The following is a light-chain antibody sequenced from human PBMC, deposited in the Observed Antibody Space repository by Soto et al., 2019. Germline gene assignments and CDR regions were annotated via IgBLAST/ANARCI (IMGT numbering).Light chain of an antibody. Sequence: QSALTQPASVSGSPGQSITISCTGTSSDVGGYNYVSWYQQHPGKAPKLMIYDVSNRPSGVSNRFSGSKSGNTASLTISGRQAEDEADYYCSSYTSNVVFGGGTKLTVL. J-gene: IGLJ2*01. V-gene: IGLV2-14*01. CDR1: SSDVGGYNY. CDR3: SSYTSNVV. CDR2: DVS.